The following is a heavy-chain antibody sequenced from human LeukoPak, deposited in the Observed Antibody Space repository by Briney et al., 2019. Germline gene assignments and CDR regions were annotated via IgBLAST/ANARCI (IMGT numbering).Heavy chain of an antibody. Sequence: GESVRLSCVASGFDVNDNFMIWVRQAPGQGLEWVSIIYASGGAYHAESVKGRFNAFRDTSKNTIFLQMNNLRADDTAVYYCVRRHDYWGQGTLVTVS. CDR1: GFDVNDNF. V-gene: IGHV3-53*01. CDR3: VRRHDY. CDR2: IYASGGA. J-gene: IGHJ4*02.